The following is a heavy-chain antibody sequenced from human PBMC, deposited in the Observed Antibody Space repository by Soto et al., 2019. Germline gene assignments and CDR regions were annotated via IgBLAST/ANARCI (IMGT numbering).Heavy chain of an antibody. Sequence: GGSLRLSCAASGFTFSTYWMHWVRQAPGKGLEWVAVISYDGSNKYYADSVKGRFTISRDNSKNTLYLQMNSLRAEDTAVYYCARDFDSSGYKHGGYFDYWDQGTLVTVSS. CDR3: ARDFDSSGYKHGGYFDY. CDR2: ISYDGSNK. D-gene: IGHD3-22*01. CDR1: GFTFSTYW. J-gene: IGHJ4*02. V-gene: IGHV3-30-3*01.